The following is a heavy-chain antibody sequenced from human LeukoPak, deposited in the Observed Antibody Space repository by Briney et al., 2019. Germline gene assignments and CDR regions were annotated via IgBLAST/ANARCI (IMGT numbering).Heavy chain of an antibody. CDR2: IVGSGSKT. CDR1: GFTFSSYA. Sequence: GGSLRPSCAASGFTFSSYAMSWVRQAPGKGLEWVSAIVGSGSKTYYADPVKGRFTISRDNSKNTLYLQMNSLRAEDTAVYYCAKLRGIVVVNHFDYWGQGTLVTVSS. V-gene: IGHV3-23*01. CDR3: AKLRGIVVVNHFDY. D-gene: IGHD3-22*01. J-gene: IGHJ4*02.